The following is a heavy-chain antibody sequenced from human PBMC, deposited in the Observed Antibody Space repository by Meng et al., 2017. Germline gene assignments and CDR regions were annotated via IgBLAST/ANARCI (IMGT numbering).Heavy chain of an antibody. J-gene: IGHJ4*02. V-gene: IGHV6-1*01. CDR3: ARGSYSFDS. Sequence: RLQQSGPGLVKPSQTLSRTCAISGDSVSSNSAAWNWIRQSPSRGLEWLGRAYYRSKWYHDYAESVKSRISIDPDTSKNQFSLQLRSVTPEDSAVYYCARGSYSFDSWGQRTLVTVSS. CDR1: GDSVSSNSAA. D-gene: IGHD1-26*01. CDR2: AYYRSKWYH.